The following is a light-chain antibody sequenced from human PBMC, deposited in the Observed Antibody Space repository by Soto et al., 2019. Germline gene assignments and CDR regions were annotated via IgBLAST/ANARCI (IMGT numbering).Light chain of an antibody. V-gene: IGKV3-11*01. Sequence: LFTQSPVPLSLSPGERSTLSGRASQSVGSSLAWYQQKPGQAPRLLIYDASNRATGIPARFSGSGSGTDFTLTISSLEPEDFAVYYCQQYNDWPLTFGGGTKVDI. CDR3: QQYNDWPLT. CDR1: QSVGSS. CDR2: DAS. J-gene: IGKJ4*01.